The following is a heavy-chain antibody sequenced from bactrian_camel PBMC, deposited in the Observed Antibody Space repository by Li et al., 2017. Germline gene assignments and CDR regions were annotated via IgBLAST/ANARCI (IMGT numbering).Heavy chain of an antibody. CDR3: NAACSVRTGDSDYLTPFMY. D-gene: IGHD4*01. V-gene: IGHV3-2*01. Sequence: HVQLVESGGGLVQPGESLMLSCAASGFTFSSYYMSWVRQAPGKGLEWVSSIYSDGSKPYYAYSVKGRFTISQDNAANLMYLQMNSLKPEDTAIYYCNAACSVRTGDSDYLTPFMYWGQGTQVTVS. J-gene: IGHJ4*01. CDR1: GFTFSSYY. CDR2: IYSDGSKP.